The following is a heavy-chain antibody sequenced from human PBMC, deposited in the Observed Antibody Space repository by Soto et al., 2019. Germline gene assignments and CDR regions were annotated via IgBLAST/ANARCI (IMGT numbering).Heavy chain of an antibody. CDR1: GGSIRSASSY. CDR2: IYYSGST. Sequence: SETLSLTCTVSGGSIRSASSYWGWIRQPPGKGPEWIGSIYYSGSTYYNPSLKSRVTISVDRSKNQFSLNLTSVTAADTAVYYCTRGQHSPVNKMYDPWRQATLVTVS. CDR3: TRGQHSPVNKMYDP. V-gene: IGHV4-39*01. J-gene: IGHJ5*02. D-gene: IGHD3-3*02.